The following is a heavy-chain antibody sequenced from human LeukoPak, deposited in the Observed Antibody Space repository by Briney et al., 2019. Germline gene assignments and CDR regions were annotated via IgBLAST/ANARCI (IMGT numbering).Heavy chain of an antibody. CDR1: GYSVSSGYY. CDR3: ASSSWSGSYFDY. J-gene: IGHJ4*02. CDR2: IFYSESA. D-gene: IGHD6-13*01. V-gene: IGHV4-38-2*01. Sequence: SETLSLTCAVSGYSVSSGYYWGWIRQPSGKGLEWIGSIFYSESAYHNPSLRSRVTISLDTSKNQFSLNLRSATAADTAVYYCASSSWSGSYFDYWGQGTLVTVSS.